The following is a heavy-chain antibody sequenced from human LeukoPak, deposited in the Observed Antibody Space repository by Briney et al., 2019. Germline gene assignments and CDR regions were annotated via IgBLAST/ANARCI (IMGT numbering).Heavy chain of an antibody. Sequence: SRTLSLTCTVSGGSISSGDYYWSWIGQPPGKGLEWIGYMYYSGSTYYNPSLKSRVTISVDTSKNQFSLKLSSVTAADTAVSYCARDSYYGSGSYQFDPWGQGTLVTVSS. CDR2: MYYSGST. V-gene: IGHV4-30-4*01. CDR3: ARDSYYGSGSYQFDP. J-gene: IGHJ5*02. D-gene: IGHD3-10*01. CDR1: GGSISSGDYY.